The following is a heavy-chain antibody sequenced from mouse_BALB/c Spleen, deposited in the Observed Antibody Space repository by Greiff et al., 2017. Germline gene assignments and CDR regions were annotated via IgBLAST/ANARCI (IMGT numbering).Heavy chain of an antibody. V-gene: IGHV1S81*02. J-gene: IGHJ4*01. Sequence: QVQLQQPGAELVKPGASVKLSCKASGYTFTSYYMYWVKQRPGQGLEWIGGINPRNGGTNFNEKFKSKATLTVDKSSSTAYMQLSSLTSEDSAVYYCTRRGTIYYAMDYWGQGTSVTVSS. D-gene: IGHD2-14*01. CDR3: TRRGTIYYAMDY. CDR1: GYTFTSYY. CDR2: INPRNGGT.